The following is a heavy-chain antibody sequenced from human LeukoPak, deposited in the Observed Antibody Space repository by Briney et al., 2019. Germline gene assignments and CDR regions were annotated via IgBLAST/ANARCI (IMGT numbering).Heavy chain of an antibody. Sequence: PSETLSLTCAVYGGSFSGYYWSWIRQPPGKGLEWIGEINHSGSTNYNPSLKSRVTISVDTSKNQFSLKLSSVTAADTAVYYCARGSLTIFGVVISVRRLFDYWGQGTLVTVSS. V-gene: IGHV4-34*01. CDR2: INHSGST. CDR3: ARGSLTIFGVVISVRRLFDY. J-gene: IGHJ4*02. CDR1: GGSFSGYY. D-gene: IGHD3-3*01.